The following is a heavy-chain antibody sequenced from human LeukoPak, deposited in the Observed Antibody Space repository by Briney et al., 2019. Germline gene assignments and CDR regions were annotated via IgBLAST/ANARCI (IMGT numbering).Heavy chain of an antibody. CDR1: GFTFSSYS. Sequence: GGSLRLSCAASGFTFSSYSMNWVRQAPGKGLGWVSYISSSSSTIYYADSVKGRFTISRDNAKNSLYLQMNSLRAEDAAVYYCAKSVTAPLWWYFDLWGRGTLVTVSS. V-gene: IGHV3-48*04. J-gene: IGHJ2*01. CDR2: ISSSSSTI. D-gene: IGHD2-21*02. CDR3: AKSVTAPLWWYFDL.